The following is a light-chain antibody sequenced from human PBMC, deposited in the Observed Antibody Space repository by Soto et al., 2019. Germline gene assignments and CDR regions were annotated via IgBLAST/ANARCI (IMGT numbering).Light chain of an antibody. CDR2: GTS. Sequence: EIVLTQSPGTLSVSPGDRATLSCWTSQNVGSSYLGWYQQKPGQAPRLLIYGTSNRATGIPDRFSGSGSGTEFTLTISRLEPEDLAVYYCQQYNSSPATFGGGTKVEI. V-gene: IGKV3-20*01. CDR3: QQYNSSPAT. CDR1: QNVGSSY. J-gene: IGKJ4*01.